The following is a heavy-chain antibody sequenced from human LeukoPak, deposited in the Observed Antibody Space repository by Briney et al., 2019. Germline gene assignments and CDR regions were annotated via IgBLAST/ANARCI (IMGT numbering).Heavy chain of an antibody. CDR2: MNPNSGNT. V-gene: IGHV1-8*03. CDR1: GYTFTSYD. Sequence: ASVKVSCKASGYTFTSYDINWVRQATGQGLEWMGWMNPNSGNTGYAQKFQGRVTITRNTSISTAYMELSSLRSEDTAVYYCAIRYYDFWSGYSEIFDYWGQGTLVTVSS. D-gene: IGHD3-3*01. J-gene: IGHJ4*02. CDR3: AIRYYDFWSGYSEIFDY.